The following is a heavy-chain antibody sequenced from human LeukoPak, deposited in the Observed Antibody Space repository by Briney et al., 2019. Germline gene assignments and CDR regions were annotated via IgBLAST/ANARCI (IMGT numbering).Heavy chain of an antibody. V-gene: IGHV4-59*01. J-gene: IGHJ4*02. CDR2: IHYSGST. D-gene: IGHD3-10*01. Sequence: PSETLSLTCTVSGGSISSCYWCWIRHRPGKGLEWIGNIHYSGSTNYNPYLKSRVTISVDTSKNQFSLKVNSVTAADTAVYFCARYLKCVTMVVYYFDYWGQGTLVTVSS. CDR1: GGSISSCY. CDR3: ARYLKCVTMVVYYFDY.